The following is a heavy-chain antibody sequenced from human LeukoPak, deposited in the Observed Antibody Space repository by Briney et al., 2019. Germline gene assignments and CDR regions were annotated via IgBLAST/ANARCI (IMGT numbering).Heavy chain of an antibody. CDR3: ATVSNPYYYYGMDV. D-gene: IGHD4-11*01. Sequence: ASVKVSCKVSGYTLTELSMRWVRQAPGKGLEWMGGFDPEDGETIYAQKFQGRVTMTEDTSTDTAYMELSSLRSEDTAVYYCATVSNPYYYYGMDVWGQGTTVTVSS. V-gene: IGHV1-24*01. J-gene: IGHJ6*02. CDR2: FDPEDGET. CDR1: GYTLTELS.